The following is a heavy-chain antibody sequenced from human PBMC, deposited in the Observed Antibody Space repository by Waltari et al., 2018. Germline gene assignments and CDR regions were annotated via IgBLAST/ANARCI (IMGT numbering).Heavy chain of an antibody. CDR1: GFTFSSYA. CDR3: ARDQGYSGYDSAFDY. Sequence: QVQLVESGGGVVQPGRSLRLSCAASGFTFSSYAMHWGRQAPGKGLEWVAVISYDGSNKYYADSVKGRFTISRDNSKNTLYLQMNSLRAEDTAVYYCARDQGYSGYDSAFDYWGQGTLVTVSS. J-gene: IGHJ4*02. CDR2: ISYDGSNK. D-gene: IGHD5-12*01. V-gene: IGHV3-30*01.